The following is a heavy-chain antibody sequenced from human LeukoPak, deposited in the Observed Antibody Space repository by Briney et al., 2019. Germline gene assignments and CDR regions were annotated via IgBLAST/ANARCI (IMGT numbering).Heavy chain of an antibody. CDR3: AREATSGY. Sequence: GGSLRLSCVASGFTFSTYSLNWVRQAPGKGLEGVSYISSRCDTIYYADSVKGRFTISRDNAKGSLYLQMNSLRADDTAVYYCAREATSGYWGRGTLVTVSS. CDR1: GFTFSTYS. J-gene: IGHJ4*02. CDR2: ISSRCDTI. V-gene: IGHV3-48*01.